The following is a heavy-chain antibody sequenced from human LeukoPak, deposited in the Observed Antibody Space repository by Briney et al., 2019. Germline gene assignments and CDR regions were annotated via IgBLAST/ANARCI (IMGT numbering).Heavy chain of an antibody. CDR1: GYTFTSYD. CDR3: ARGDTSSLYYYYGMDV. V-gene: IGHV1-8*01. CDR2: MNPNSGNT. Sequence: ASVKVSCKASGYTFTSYDINWVRQAPGQGLEWMGWMNPNSGNTGYAQKFQGRVTMTRNTSISTAYMELSSLRSEDTAVYYCARGDTSSLYYYYGMDVWVQGTTVTVSS. J-gene: IGHJ6*02. D-gene: IGHD6-13*01.